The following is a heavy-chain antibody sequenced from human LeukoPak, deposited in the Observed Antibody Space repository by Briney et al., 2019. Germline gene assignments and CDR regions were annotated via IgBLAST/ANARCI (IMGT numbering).Heavy chain of an antibody. V-gene: IGHV1-46*01. CDR3: ARDQASGSQTTWAFDI. CDR2: INPSDGGT. Sequence: ASVKVSCKASGYTFITYYIHWVRQAPGQGLEWMAIINPSDGGTTYAQKFHGRVTMTRDTSISTAYMEVNRLISDDAAVYYCARDQASGSQTTWAFDIWGQGTMVTVSS. J-gene: IGHJ3*02. D-gene: IGHD1-26*01. CDR1: GYTFITYY.